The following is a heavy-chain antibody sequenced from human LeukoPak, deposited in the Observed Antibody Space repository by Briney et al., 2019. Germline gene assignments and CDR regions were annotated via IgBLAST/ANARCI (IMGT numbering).Heavy chain of an antibody. V-gene: IGHV3-21*01. Sequence: GGSLRLSCAASGFTFRSYSMNWVRQAPGKGLEGVSSISSSSSHIYYADSVKGRFSISRDNAKNSLYLQMNSLRAEDTAVYFCARSDYCGGDCYSSLSNYWGQGTLVTVSS. CDR3: ARSDYCGGDCYSSLSNY. CDR2: ISSSSSHI. J-gene: IGHJ4*02. D-gene: IGHD2-21*02. CDR1: GFTFRSYS.